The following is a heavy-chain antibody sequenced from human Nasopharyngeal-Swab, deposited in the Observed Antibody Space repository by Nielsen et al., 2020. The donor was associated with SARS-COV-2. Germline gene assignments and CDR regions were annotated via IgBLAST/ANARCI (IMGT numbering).Heavy chain of an antibody. J-gene: IGHJ6*03. V-gene: IGHV3-23*01. CDR1: GLPFNNYA. D-gene: IGHD5-24*01. Sequence: LSLTCAVSGLPFNNYAVTWVRQASGKGLVCVSIISSSGTDTYYADYVKGRFTISRDNSKNTLYLQMNSLRAEDSAIYYCAKSRGDATMAHYYYYLDVWGKGTTVTVSS. CDR2: ISSSGTDT. CDR3: AKSRGDATMAHYYYYLDV.